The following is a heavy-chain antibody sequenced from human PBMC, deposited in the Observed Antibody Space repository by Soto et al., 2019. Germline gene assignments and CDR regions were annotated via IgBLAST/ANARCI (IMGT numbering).Heavy chain of an antibody. D-gene: IGHD6-13*01. J-gene: IGHJ6*02. V-gene: IGHV1-69*02. CDR2: IIPILGIA. CDR3: ARAGEAAAGILYYYYGMDV. Sequence: QVQLVQSGAEVKKPGSSVKVSCKASGGTFSSYTISWVRQAPGQGLEWMGRIIPILGIANYAQKLQGRVTITADKSTSTAYMELSSLRSEDTAVYYCARAGEAAAGILYYYYGMDVWGQGTTVTVSS. CDR1: GGTFSSYT.